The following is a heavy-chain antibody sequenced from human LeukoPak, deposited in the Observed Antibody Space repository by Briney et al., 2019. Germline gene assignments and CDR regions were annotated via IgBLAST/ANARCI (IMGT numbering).Heavy chain of an antibody. CDR2: IKQDGSDK. V-gene: IGHV3-7*01. Sequence: GSLRLSCAASGFTFSDYWMSWVRQAPGKGLEWVADIKQDGSDKYYVDSVRGRFTISRDNAKNSLYLQMNNLRAEDTAVYYCTRDPTVADSWGQGTLVTVSS. J-gene: IGHJ5*01. CDR3: TRDPTVADS. D-gene: IGHD1-26*01. CDR1: GFTFSDYW.